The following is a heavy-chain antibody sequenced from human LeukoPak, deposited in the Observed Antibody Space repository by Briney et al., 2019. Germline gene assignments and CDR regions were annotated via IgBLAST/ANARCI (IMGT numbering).Heavy chain of an antibody. D-gene: IGHD3-3*01. CDR3: AKPRGGYYFDY. V-gene: IGHV3-30*18. CDR1: GFTFSVYG. CDR2: ISHDGGNK. Sequence: PGTSLRLSCAASGFTFSVYGMHWVRQGPGKGLEWVALISHDGGNKNYTDSVKGRFTISRDNSKNTVYPQMNSLRPEDTAVYYCAKPRGGYYFDYWGQGTLVTVSS. J-gene: IGHJ4*02.